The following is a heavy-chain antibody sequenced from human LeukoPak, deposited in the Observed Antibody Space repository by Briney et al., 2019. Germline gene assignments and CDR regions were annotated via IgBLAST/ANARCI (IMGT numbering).Heavy chain of an antibody. D-gene: IGHD6-13*01. J-gene: IGHJ4*02. CDR1: GYTFTSYG. Sequence: ASVKVSCKASGYTFTSYGISWVRQAPGQGLEWMGWISAYNGNTNYAQKLQGRVTMTTDTSTSTAYMELRSLRSDDTAVYYCARGPARAAVMTPLVYWGQGTLVTVSS. V-gene: IGHV1-18*01. CDR2: ISAYNGNT. CDR3: ARGPARAAVMTPLVY.